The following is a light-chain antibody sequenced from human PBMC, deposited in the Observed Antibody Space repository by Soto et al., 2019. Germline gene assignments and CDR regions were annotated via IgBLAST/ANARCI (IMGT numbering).Light chain of an antibody. Sequence: QSALTQPSSVSGSPGQSITISCTGTSRDVGGYNYVSWYQQQPRKAPKLMIYEVSNRPSGVSHRFSGSKSGNTASLTISGIRAEDEADYYCSSYTRSSTLYGFGNGTKLPV. J-gene: IGLJ1*01. CDR3: SSYTRSSTLYG. V-gene: IGLV2-14*01. CDR2: EVS. CDR1: SRDVGGYNY.